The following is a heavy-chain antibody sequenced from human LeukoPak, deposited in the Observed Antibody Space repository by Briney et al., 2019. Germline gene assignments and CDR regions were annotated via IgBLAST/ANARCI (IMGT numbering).Heavy chain of an antibody. J-gene: IGHJ4*02. V-gene: IGHV3-74*01. CDR1: GFTFSTYA. CDR2: ITNDESRT. Sequence: GGSLRLSCAASGFTFSTYAMSWVRQAPGKGLVWVSRITNDESRTNHADSVNGRFTISRDNAKSTVYLQMNSLTAEDTAVYYCARDGGTSTPFDFWGQGTLVTVSS. D-gene: IGHD2-15*01. CDR3: ARDGGTSTPFDF.